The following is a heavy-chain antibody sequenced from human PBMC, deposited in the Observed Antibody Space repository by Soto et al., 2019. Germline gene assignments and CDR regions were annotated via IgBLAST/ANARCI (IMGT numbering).Heavy chain of an antibody. Sequence: PGGSLRLSCAASGFSFSDYEMNWVRQAPGKGLEWVSYISGSGETIYYADSVKDRFTISRDNAKKTLYLQMNTLGAEDTAVYYCARGGVLRFFGWWGQGALVTVSS. D-gene: IGHD3-3*01. J-gene: IGHJ4*02. CDR1: GFSFSDYE. CDR3: ARGGVLRFFGW. CDR2: ISGSGETI. V-gene: IGHV3-48*03.